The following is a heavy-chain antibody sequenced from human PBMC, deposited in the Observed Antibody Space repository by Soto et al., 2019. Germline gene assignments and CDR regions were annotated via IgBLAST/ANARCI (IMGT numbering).Heavy chain of an antibody. CDR1: GFSLSTSGMC. J-gene: IGHJ4*02. CDR3: ARIHGLGATLGYFDY. Sequence: SGPTLVNPTQTLTLTCTSSGFSLSTSGMCVSWIRQPPGKALEWLALIDWDDDKYYSTSLKTRLTISKDTSKNQVVLTMTNMDPVDTATYYCARIHGLGATLGYFDYWGRGPLVTVSS. CDR2: IDWDDDK. V-gene: IGHV2-70*01. D-gene: IGHD1-26*01.